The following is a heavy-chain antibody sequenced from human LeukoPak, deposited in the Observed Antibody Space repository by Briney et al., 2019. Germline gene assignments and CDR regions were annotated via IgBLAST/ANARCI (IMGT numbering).Heavy chain of an antibody. CDR1: GFTFSSYV. CDR2: IWYDGSNK. V-gene: IGHV3-33*06. J-gene: IGHJ5*02. Sequence: PGRSLRLSCAASGFTFSSYVMHWVRQAPGKGLEWVAVIWYDGSNKYYADSVKGRFTISRDNSKNTLYLQMNSLRAEDTAVYYCAKDAEATVTPRGQYNWFDPWGQGTLVTVSS. D-gene: IGHD4-17*01. CDR3: AKDAEATVTPRGQYNWFDP.